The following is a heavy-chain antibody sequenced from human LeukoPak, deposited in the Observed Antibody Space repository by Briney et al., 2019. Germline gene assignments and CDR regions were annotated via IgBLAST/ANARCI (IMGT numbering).Heavy chain of an antibody. J-gene: IGHJ4*02. Sequence: GGSLRLSCAASGFTFTNYAMSWVRQAPGKGLEWVSLISGSGDATKYADSVKGRFTISRDNSKDTLYLQMNSLRAEDTAVYYCAREDAVAGPFDYWGQGTLVTVSS. CDR3: AREDAVAGPFDY. CDR1: GFTFTNYA. CDR2: ISGSGDAT. V-gene: IGHV3-23*01. D-gene: IGHD6-19*01.